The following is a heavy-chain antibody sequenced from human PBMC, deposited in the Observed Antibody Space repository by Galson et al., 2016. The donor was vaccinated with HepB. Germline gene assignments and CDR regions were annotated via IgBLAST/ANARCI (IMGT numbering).Heavy chain of an antibody. V-gene: IGHV3-33*06. J-gene: IGHJ4*02. CDR2: IFHDGSEL. Sequence: SLRLSCAGSGFNFKNYGMHWVRQAPGKGLEWVAVIFHDGSELYYADSVKGRFTISRDNSKNTVDLQMNSLRVEDTAVYPCVQDSDAGWSYPHYWGQGSLVTVSS. CDR3: VQDSDAGWSYPHY. D-gene: IGHD2-15*01. CDR1: GFNFKNYG.